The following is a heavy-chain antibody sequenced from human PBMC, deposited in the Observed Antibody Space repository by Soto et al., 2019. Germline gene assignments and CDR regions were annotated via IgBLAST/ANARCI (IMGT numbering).Heavy chain of an antibody. D-gene: IGHD3-3*01. CDR1: GGSFYSYA. J-gene: IGHJ4*02. V-gene: IGHV1-69*01. CDR3: PRGLRFLEWLLNY. CDR2: IIPIFGTA. Sequence: PVEVSCEACGGSFYSYAISWSRQNPGQGLEWMGGIIPIFGTANYAQKFQGRVTITADESTSTAYMELSSLRSEDTAVYYCPRGLRFLEWLLNYSGQGTLVTVPS.